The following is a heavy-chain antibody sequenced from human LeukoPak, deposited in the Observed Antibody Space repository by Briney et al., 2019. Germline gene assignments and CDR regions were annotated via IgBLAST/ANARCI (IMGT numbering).Heavy chain of an antibody. V-gene: IGHV1-2*02. CDR2: INPNSGGT. D-gene: IGHD6-6*01. CDR1: GYTFTGYY. CDR3: ARGGIAARPRVFHDY. J-gene: IGHJ4*02. Sequence: ASVKVSCKASGYTFTGYYMHWVRQAPGQGLEWMGWINPNSGGTNYAQKFQGRVTMTRDTSISTAYMELSRLRSDDTAVYYCARGGIAARPRVFHDYWGQGTLVTVSS.